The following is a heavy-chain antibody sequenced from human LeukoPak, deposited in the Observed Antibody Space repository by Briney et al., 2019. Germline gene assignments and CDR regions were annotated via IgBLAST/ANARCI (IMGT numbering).Heavy chain of an antibody. CDR1: GGSISSGSYY. J-gene: IGHJ4*02. Sequence: SQTLSLTCTVSGGSISSGSYYWSWIRQPAGKGLEWIGRIFISGSTIYNPSLESRVTISVDTSKNQFSLRLSSVTAADTAAYFCARENWRSKSIDFDSWGQGTLVTVSS. V-gene: IGHV4-61*02. CDR2: IFISGST. CDR3: ARENWRSKSIDFDS. D-gene: IGHD6-6*01.